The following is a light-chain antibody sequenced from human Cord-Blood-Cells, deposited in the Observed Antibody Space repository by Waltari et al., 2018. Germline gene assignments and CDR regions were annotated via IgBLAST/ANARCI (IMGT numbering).Light chain of an antibody. CDR1: QSLLHSNGYNY. CDR3: MQDLQTEYT. CDR2: LGS. Sequence: DIVMTQCPLSLPVTSREPASIPCRSSQSLLHSNGYNYLDWYLQKPGQSPQLLIYLGSNRASGVPDRFSGSGSGTDFTLKISRVEAEDVGVYYCMQDLQTEYTFGQGTKLEIK. V-gene: IGKV2-28*01. J-gene: IGKJ2*01.